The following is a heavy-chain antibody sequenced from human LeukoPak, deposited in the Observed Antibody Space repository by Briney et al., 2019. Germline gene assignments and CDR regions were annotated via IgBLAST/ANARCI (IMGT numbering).Heavy chain of an antibody. CDR1: RFTFSNYA. CDR3: AKDGGLWVSAHWGDS. J-gene: IGHJ4*02. D-gene: IGHD7-27*01. CDR2: ISGSGGST. V-gene: IGHV3-23*01. Sequence: GGSLRLSCAASRFTFSNYAMSWVRQAPGKGLEWVSSISGSGGSTNYADSVKGRFTISRDNSKNTLYLQLNSLRAEDTAVYYCAKDGGLWVSAHWGDSWGRGTLVTVSS.